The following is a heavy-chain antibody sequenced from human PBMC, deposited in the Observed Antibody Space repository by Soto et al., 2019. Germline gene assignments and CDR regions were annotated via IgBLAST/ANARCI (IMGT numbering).Heavy chain of an antibody. CDR1: GFTFSSYS. D-gene: IGHD3-9*01. CDR3: ARGLRYFTDDHAFDI. Sequence: GGSLRLSCAASGFTFSSYSMNWVRQAPGKGLEWVSSISSSSSYIYYADSVKGRFTISRDNAKNSLYLQMNSLRAEDTAVYYCARGLRYFTDDHAFDIWGQGTMVTVSS. CDR2: ISSSSSYI. V-gene: IGHV3-21*01. J-gene: IGHJ3*02.